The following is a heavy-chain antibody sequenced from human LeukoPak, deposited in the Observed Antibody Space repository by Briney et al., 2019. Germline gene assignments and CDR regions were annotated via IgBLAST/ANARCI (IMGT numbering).Heavy chain of an antibody. CDR1: GYTFTSYY. Sequence: ASVKVSCKASGYTFTSYYMHWVRQAPGQGLEWMGIINPSGGSTSYAQKFQGRVTMTRDTSTSTVYMELSSLRSEDTAVYYCAKGNGYSSGWLNDYYYMDVWGKGTTVTVSS. V-gene: IGHV1-46*01. CDR3: AKGNGYSSGWLNDYYYMDV. J-gene: IGHJ6*03. CDR2: INPSGGST. D-gene: IGHD6-19*01.